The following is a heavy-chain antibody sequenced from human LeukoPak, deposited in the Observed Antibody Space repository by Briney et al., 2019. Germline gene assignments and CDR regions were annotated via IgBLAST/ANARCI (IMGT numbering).Heavy chain of an antibody. Sequence: GGSLRLSCAASGFTFSSYWMSWVRQAPGKGLEWVAITGEDGREKYYEDSLKGRVTISRDNARKSLYLEMNSLRAEDTAVYYCARDFHYDRSGSGYALDIWGRGTMVTVSS. D-gene: IGHD3-22*01. V-gene: IGHV3-7*01. J-gene: IGHJ3*02. CDR3: ARDFHYDRSGSGYALDI. CDR2: TGEDGREK. CDR1: GFTFSSYW.